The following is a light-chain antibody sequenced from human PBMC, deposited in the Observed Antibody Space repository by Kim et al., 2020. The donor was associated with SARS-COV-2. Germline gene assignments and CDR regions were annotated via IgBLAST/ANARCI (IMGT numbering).Light chain of an antibody. Sequence: QSALTQPASLSGYPGQSITISCTGTSSDVGGYNYVSWYQQHPGKAPKFMIYDVSKRPSGVSDRFSGSKSGNTASLTISGLQAEDEADYYCSSYTNTNIVFGGGTQLTVL. J-gene: IGLJ7*01. CDR3: SSYTNTNIV. CDR1: SSDVGGYNY. CDR2: DVS. V-gene: IGLV2-14*01.